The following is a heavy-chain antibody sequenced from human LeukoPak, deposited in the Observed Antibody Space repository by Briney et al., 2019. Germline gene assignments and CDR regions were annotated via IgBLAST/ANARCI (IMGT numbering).Heavy chain of an antibody. CDR3: ARLGQLDYFDY. Sequence: SETLSPTCTVSGGSISSYYWSWIRQPPGKGLEWIGYIYYSGSTNYNPSLKSRVTISVDTSKNQFSLKLSSVTAADTAVYYCARLGQLDYFDYWGQGTLVTVSS. CDR2: IYYSGST. CDR1: GGSISSYY. D-gene: IGHD6-13*01. V-gene: IGHV4-59*08. J-gene: IGHJ4*02.